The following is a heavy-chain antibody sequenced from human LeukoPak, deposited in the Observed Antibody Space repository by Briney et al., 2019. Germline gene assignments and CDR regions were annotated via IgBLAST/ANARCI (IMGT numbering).Heavy chain of an antibody. J-gene: IGHJ4*02. V-gene: IGHV4-59*11. CDR3: STCEYGDSAGRAGTLNY. D-gene: IGHD4-17*01. Sequence: PSETLSLTCTVAGGSISSHYGRWIRQPPGSGQEWIGYIHYSGGTNYNPSLKSQVTTSVDTSNNQSSLKLSSVTAADTAVSYFSTCEYGDSAGRAGTLNYWGQGTLVTVSS. CDR2: IHYSGGT. CDR1: GGSISSHY.